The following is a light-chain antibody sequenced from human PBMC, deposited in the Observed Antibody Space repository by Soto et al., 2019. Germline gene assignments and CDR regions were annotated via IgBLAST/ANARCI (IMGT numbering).Light chain of an antibody. Sequence: DIQMTHSPSTLSASLGDRVTITCRASQSINSWLAWYQQKPGKAPQILIYDASTLKSGVPSRFSASGSGTEFTLIISSLQPDDFATYYCQQYTSYSWTFGQGTKVEI. CDR3: QQYTSYSWT. V-gene: IGKV1-5*01. CDR2: DAS. CDR1: QSINSW. J-gene: IGKJ1*01.